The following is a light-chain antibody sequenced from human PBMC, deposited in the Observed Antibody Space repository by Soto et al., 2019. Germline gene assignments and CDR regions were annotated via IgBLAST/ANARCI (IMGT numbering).Light chain of an antibody. CDR2: DAS. CDR3: QQYSSFSRT. CDR1: QTIISW. Sequence: DIQMTQSPSTLSASGGDRVTITCRASQTIISWFAWYHQNPWKAPELLIYDASTLESGVPSRFSGSGSGTEFSLTISSLQPDDFATFYCQQYSSFSRTFGQGTKVDI. J-gene: IGKJ1*01. V-gene: IGKV1-5*01.